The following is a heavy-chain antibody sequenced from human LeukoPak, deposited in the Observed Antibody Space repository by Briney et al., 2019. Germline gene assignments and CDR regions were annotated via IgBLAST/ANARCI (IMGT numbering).Heavy chain of an antibody. CDR1: GGSISSYY. J-gene: IGHJ4*02. Sequence: SETLSLTCTVSGGSISSYYWSWIRQPPGKGLEWIGYIYYSGSTNYNPPLKSRVTISVDTSKNQFSLKLSSVTAADTAVYYCAVGATGYWGQGTLVTVSS. D-gene: IGHD1-26*01. CDR2: IYYSGST. V-gene: IGHV4-59*01. CDR3: AVGATGY.